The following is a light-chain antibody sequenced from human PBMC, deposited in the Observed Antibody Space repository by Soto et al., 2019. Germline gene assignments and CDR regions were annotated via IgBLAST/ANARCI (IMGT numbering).Light chain of an antibody. V-gene: IGKV3-20*01. Sequence: EIVLTQSPGTLSLSPGERANLSCRASQSVSSNYLAWYRRKPGQAPRLLIYGASNRATDIPGRFSGSGSGTDFTLTITRLEPEDFAVYYCQQYGSSPPTFGPGTRVEIK. J-gene: IGKJ1*01. CDR1: QSVSSNY. CDR3: QQYGSSPPT. CDR2: GAS.